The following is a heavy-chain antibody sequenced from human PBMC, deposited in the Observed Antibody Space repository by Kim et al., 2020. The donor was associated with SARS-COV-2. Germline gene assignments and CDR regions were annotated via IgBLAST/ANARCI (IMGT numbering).Heavy chain of an antibody. D-gene: IGHD3-22*01. J-gene: IGHJ3*02. CDR3: AKVRTYYYDSSGAGEPGAFDI. CDR2: ISGSGGST. CDR1: GFTFSSYA. Sequence: GGSLRLSCAASGFTFSSYAMSWVRQAPGKGLEWVSAISGSGGSTYYADSMKGRFTISRDNSKNTLYLQMNSLRAEDTAVYYCAKVRTYYYDSSGAGEPGAFDIWGQGTMVTVSS. V-gene: IGHV3-23*01.